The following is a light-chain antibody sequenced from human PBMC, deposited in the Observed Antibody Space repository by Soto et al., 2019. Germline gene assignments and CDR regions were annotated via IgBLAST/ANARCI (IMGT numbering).Light chain of an antibody. Sequence: DIQMTQSPSSLSASVGDRVTITCRASQSISSHLDWYQQKPGKAPQLLIYEASSLQGVVPSRFSGSGSGTDCTLTISRLQADDFAIYYCQQRYSMPLTFGPGTRVDIK. CDR2: EAS. J-gene: IGKJ3*01. V-gene: IGKV1-39*01. CDR3: QQRYSMPLT. CDR1: QSISSH.